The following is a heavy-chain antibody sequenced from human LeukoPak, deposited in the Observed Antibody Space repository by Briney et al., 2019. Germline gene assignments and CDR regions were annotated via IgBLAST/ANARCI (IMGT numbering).Heavy chain of an antibody. Sequence: GGSLRLSCAASGFTFSSYSMNWVRQAPGKGLEWVSSISSSSSYIYYADSVKGRFTISRDNAKNSLYLQMNSLRAEDTAVYYCAEILSRGWYRDYLGQGTLVTVSS. V-gene: IGHV3-21*01. CDR1: GFTFSSYS. J-gene: IGHJ4*02. CDR3: AEILSRGWYRDY. CDR2: ISSSSSYI. D-gene: IGHD6-19*01.